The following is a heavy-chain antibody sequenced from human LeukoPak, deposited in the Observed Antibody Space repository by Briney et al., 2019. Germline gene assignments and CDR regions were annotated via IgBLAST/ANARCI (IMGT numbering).Heavy chain of an antibody. CDR3: ARGRGYSSGWGHFYYSIDV. Sequence: SETLSLTCTVSGGSVSSYYWNWIRQPPGKGLEWIGYIYYSGSTNYNPSLRRRVTISVDTAKNQFSLKVSSVTAADTSVFYCARGRGYSSGWGHFYYSIDVWGQGTTVTVSS. J-gene: IGHJ6*03. V-gene: IGHV4-59*02. CDR1: GGSVSSYY. CDR2: IYYSGST. D-gene: IGHD6-19*01.